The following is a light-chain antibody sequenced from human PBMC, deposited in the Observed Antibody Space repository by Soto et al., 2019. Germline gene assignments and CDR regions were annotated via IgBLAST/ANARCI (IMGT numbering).Light chain of an antibody. CDR2: GAS. V-gene: IGKV3-20*01. CDR1: QSVSSSY. J-gene: IGKJ2*01. CDR3: QQYGSSPPT. Sequence: EIVLTQSPGTLSLSPGERATLSCRASQSVSSSYLDWYQQKPGQAPRLLIYGASSRATGIPDRFSGSGSGTDFTLTISRLEPEDFAVYSCQQYGSSPPTFGQGTKLEIK.